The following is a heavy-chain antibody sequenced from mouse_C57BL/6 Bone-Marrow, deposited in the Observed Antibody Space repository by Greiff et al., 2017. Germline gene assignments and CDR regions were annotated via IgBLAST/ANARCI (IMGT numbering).Heavy chain of an antibody. D-gene: IGHD2-12*01. CDR1: GYTFTSSW. CDR2: IYPGNSDT. J-gene: IGHJ4*01. V-gene: IGHV1-5*01. Sequence: EVQLQQSGTVLARPGASVKMSCKTSGYTFTSSWMHWVKQRPGQGLEWIGAIYPGNSDTSYNQKFKGKAKLTAVTSASTAYMELSSLTNEDSAVYYCTRSSYLFYAMDYWCQGASVTVAS. CDR3: TRSSYLFYAMDY.